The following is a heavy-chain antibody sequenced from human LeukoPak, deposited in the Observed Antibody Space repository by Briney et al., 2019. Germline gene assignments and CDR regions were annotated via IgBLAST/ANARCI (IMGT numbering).Heavy chain of an antibody. D-gene: IGHD5-12*01. CDR3: ARWVASPRFFDS. J-gene: IGHJ4*02. CDR1: GYTFTGYY. CDR2: INPNSGGT. V-gene: IGHV1-2*02. Sequence: GASVKVSCKASGYTFTGYYMHWVRQAPGQGLEWMGWINPNSGGTNYAQKFQGRVTMTRDTSISTAYMELRSLRSDDTAVYYCARWVASPRFFDSWGQGTLVTVSS.